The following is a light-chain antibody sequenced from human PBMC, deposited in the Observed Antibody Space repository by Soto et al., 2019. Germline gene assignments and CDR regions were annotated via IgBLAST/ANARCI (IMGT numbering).Light chain of an antibody. CDR1: QSVSSN. CDR3: QQYDDWPPLT. J-gene: IGKJ3*01. Sequence: EIVIAQYSATRSFCSVEGGPLSCRASQSVSSNLAWYQQRPGQAPRLLIYGASTRATGIPARFSGSGSGTEFNLTISSLQSEDFAVYFCQQYDDWPPLTFGRGTRVDI. CDR2: GAS. V-gene: IGKV3-15*01.